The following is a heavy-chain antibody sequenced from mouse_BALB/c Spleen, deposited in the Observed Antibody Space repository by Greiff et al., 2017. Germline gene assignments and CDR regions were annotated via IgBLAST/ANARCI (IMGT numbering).Heavy chain of an antibody. Sequence: VKLQESGPGLVAPSQSLSITCTVSGFSLTSYGVHWVRQPPGKGLEWLGVIWAGGSTNYNSALMSRLSISKDNSKSQVFLKMNSLQTDDTAMYYCAREDYGYPAWFAYWGQGTLVTVSA. CDR1: GFSLTSYG. D-gene: IGHD1-2*01. V-gene: IGHV2-9*02. CDR3: AREDYGYPAWFAY. J-gene: IGHJ3*01. CDR2: IWAGGST.